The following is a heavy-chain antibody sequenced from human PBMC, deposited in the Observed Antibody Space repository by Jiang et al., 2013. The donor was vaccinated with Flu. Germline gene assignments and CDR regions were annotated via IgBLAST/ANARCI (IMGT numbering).Heavy chain of an antibody. D-gene: IGHD3-22*01. CDR3: ANTQNYFDSAGYYS. V-gene: IGHV4-34*01. J-gene: IGHJ4*02. CDR2: VSDSGST. Sequence: TLSLTCAVYGGSFSGYYWSWVRQPPGKGLEWIGEVSDSGSTNYNPSLESRGSISVDTSKNQFSLNLISVTAADTAVYYCANTQNYFDSAGYYSWGQGTLVTVSS. CDR1: GGSFSGYY.